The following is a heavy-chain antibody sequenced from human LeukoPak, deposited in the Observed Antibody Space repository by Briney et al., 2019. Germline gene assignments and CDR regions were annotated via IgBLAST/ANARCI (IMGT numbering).Heavy chain of an antibody. V-gene: IGHV3-15*05. D-gene: IGHD1-26*01. Sequence: GGSLRLSCAASGFKSSNTWMSWVRQAPGKGLEWVGRIKSNDGGTTEYAAPVKGRFTISRDDSQNTLYLQINNLKTEDTAVYYCTTDTGSPKPYYFDYWGQGALVTVSS. J-gene: IGHJ4*02. CDR1: GFKSSNTW. CDR2: IKSNDGGTT. CDR3: TTDTGSPKPYYFDY.